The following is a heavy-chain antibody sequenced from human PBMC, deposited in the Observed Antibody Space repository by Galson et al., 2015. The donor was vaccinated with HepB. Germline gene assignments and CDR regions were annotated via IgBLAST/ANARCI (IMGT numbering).Heavy chain of an antibody. Sequence: SLRLSCAASGFTFSSYAMHWVRQAPGKGLEWVAVISYDGSNKYYADSVKGRFTISRDNSKNTLYLQMNSLRAEDTAVYYCARVYYYDSSGYYNQWPIDYWGQGTLVTVSS. D-gene: IGHD3-22*01. CDR2: ISYDGSNK. V-gene: IGHV3-30-3*01. CDR1: GFTFSSYA. CDR3: ARVYYYDSSGYYNQWPIDY. J-gene: IGHJ4*02.